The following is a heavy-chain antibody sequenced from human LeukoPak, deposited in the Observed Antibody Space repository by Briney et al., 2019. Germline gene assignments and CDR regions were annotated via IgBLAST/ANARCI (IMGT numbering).Heavy chain of an antibody. CDR3: ARGSVARYYDYVWGSYQKLPTTTNFDY. CDR2: INHSGST. J-gene: IGHJ4*02. Sequence: SETLSLTCAVYGGSFSGYYWSWIRQPPGKGLEWIGEINHSGSTNYNPSLKSRVTISVDTSKNQFSLKLSSVTAADTAVYFCARGSVARYYDYVWGSYQKLPTTTNFDYWGQGTLVTVSS. CDR1: GGSFSGYY. V-gene: IGHV4-34*01. D-gene: IGHD3-16*02.